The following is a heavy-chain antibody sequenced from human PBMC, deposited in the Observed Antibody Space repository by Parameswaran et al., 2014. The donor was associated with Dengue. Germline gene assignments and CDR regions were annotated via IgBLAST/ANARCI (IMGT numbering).Heavy chain of an antibody. D-gene: IGHD3-10*01. CDR2: ISGSGGST. Sequence: VRQAPGKGLEWVSAISGSGGSTYYADSVKGRFTISRDNSKNTLYLQMNSLRAEDTAVYYCAKVAFGDVPFDYWGQGTLVTVSS. CDR3: AKVAFGDVPFDY. J-gene: IGHJ4*02. V-gene: IGHV3-23*01.